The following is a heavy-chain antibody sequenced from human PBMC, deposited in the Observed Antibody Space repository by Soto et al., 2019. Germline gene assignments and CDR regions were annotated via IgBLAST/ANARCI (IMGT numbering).Heavy chain of an antibody. CDR2: ISNDGRSK. CDR3: AKDSAADDYGEYGMDV. J-gene: IGHJ6*02. D-gene: IGHD4-17*01. Sequence: QVQLVESGGGVVQPGTSLRLSCAASGFTFRSHGMHWVRQVPGKGLEWVAAISNDGRSKYYADSVKGRFSISRDNSENTMYLQMNSLRVEDTALYYCAKDSAADDYGEYGMDVWGQGTTVTVSS. V-gene: IGHV3-30*18. CDR1: GFTFRSHG.